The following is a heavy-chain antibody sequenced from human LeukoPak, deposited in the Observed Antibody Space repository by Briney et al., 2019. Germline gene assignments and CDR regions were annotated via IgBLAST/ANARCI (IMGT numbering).Heavy chain of an antibody. J-gene: IGHJ5*02. Sequence: SETLSLTCTVSGGSISRSYWSWIRQPPGKGLEWIGEINHSGSTNYNPSLKSRVTISVDTSKNQFSLKLSSVTAADTAVYYCARGGTNIPAANNWFDPWGQGTLVTVSS. V-gene: IGHV4-34*01. CDR3: ARGGTNIPAANNWFDP. CDR2: INHSGST. CDR1: GGSISRSY. D-gene: IGHD2-2*01.